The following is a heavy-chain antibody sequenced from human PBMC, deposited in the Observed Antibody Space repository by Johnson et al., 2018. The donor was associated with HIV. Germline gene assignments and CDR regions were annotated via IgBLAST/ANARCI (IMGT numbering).Heavy chain of an antibody. Sequence: QVQLVESGGGVVQPGRSLRLSCAASGFTFSSYAMHWVRQAPGTGLEWVAVISYDGRDKYYADSVKGRFTISRDSSKNTLYLQMNSLRDEDMAVYYCARGALGSFDIWGQGTMVTVSS. D-gene: IGHD3-10*01. CDR1: GFTFSSYA. J-gene: IGHJ3*02. CDR2: ISYDGRDK. V-gene: IGHV3-30*04. CDR3: ARGALGSFDI.